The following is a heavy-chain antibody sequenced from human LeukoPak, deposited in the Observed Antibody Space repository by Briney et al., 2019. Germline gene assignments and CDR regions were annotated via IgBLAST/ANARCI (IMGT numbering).Heavy chain of an antibody. CDR1: GGSFSGYY. Sequence: SETLSLTCAVYGGSFSGYYWSWIRQPPGKGLEWIGEINHSGSTNYNPSLKSRVTISVDTSKNQFSLKLSSVTAADTAVYYCARVLRGLFDYWGQGTLVTVSS. CDR2: INHSGST. J-gene: IGHJ4*02. V-gene: IGHV4-34*01. CDR3: ARVLRGLFDY. D-gene: IGHD3-16*01.